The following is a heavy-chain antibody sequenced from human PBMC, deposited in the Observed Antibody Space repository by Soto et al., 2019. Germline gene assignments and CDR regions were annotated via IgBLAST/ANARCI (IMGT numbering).Heavy chain of an antibody. CDR2: ISAYNGNT. D-gene: IGHD3-22*01. CDR1: GYTFTSYG. V-gene: IGHV1-18*04. CDR3: ARDRVYYDSSGFGAFDI. Sequence: GDSVKVSCKASGYTFTSYGISWVRQAPGQGLEWMGWISAYNGNTNYAQKLQGRVTMTTDTSTSTAYMELRSLRSDDTAVYYCARDRVYYDSSGFGAFDIWGQGTMVTVSS. J-gene: IGHJ3*02.